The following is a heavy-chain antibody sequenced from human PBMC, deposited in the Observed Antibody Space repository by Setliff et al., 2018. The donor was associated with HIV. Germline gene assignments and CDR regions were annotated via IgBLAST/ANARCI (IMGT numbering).Heavy chain of an antibody. V-gene: IGHV3-7*01. J-gene: IGHJ4*02. Sequence: GGSLRLSCVASGFSFSTYWMSWVRQAPGKGLEWVANIKQYGSEKYYVDSVKGRFIISRDDAKNLLYLQMSSLRAEDTAVYYCAIDRVPLYWGQGMLVTVSS. CDR2: IKQYGSEK. CDR1: GFSFSTYW. CDR3: AIDRVPLY. D-gene: IGHD3-10*01.